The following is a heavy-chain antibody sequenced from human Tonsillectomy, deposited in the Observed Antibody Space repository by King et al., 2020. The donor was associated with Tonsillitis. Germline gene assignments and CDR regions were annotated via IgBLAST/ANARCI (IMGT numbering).Heavy chain of an antibody. J-gene: IGHJ3*02. V-gene: IGHV3-48*03. CDR2: ISSSGSTI. CDR1: GFIFSSYE. D-gene: IGHD3-10*01. Sequence: VQLVESGGGLVQPGGSLRLSCAASGFIFSSYEMNWVRQAPGKGLEWVSYISSSGSTIHYPDSVKGRFTISRNNAKNSLHLQLNSLRAEDTAVYYCAREPRLLWFGEITPGAFDIWGQGTMVTVSS. CDR3: AREPRLLWFGEITPGAFDI.